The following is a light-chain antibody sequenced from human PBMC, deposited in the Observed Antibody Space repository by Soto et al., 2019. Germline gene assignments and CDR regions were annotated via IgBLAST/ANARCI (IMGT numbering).Light chain of an antibody. Sequence: EIVLTQSPGTLSLSPGERATLSCRASQSVSSSYLAWYQQKPGQAPRLLIYGASSRATGIPDRFSGSGSGTDFTITISSLEPEDFAVYYCQQYGSVYTFGQGTKLEIK. CDR1: QSVSSSY. V-gene: IGKV3-20*01. J-gene: IGKJ2*01. CDR3: QQYGSVYT. CDR2: GAS.